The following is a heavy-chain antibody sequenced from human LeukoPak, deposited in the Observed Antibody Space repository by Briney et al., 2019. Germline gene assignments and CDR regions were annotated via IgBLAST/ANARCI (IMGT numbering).Heavy chain of an antibody. CDR2: ISRSGSTI. Sequence: PGGSLRLSCAASGFTFSSYYMSWVRQAPGKGLEWVSYISRSGSTIYYADSVKGRFTIARDNAKDSLHLQMNSLRAEDTAVYYCARDGWLPYWGQGTLVSASS. J-gene: IGHJ4*02. D-gene: IGHD5-24*01. V-gene: IGHV3-48*03. CDR1: GFTFSSYY. CDR3: ARDGWLPY.